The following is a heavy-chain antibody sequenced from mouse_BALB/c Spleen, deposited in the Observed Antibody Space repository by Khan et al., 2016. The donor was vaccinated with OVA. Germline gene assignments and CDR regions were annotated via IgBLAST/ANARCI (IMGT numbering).Heavy chain of an antibody. D-gene: IGHD4-1*01. J-gene: IGHJ3*01. CDR3: ASHLTGSFDY. Sequence: EVELVESGGDLVKPGGSLKLSCAASGFTFSSYSMSWVRQTPDKRLEWVASISSGGDYTYFPDSLKGRFTISRDNADNALYLQMSSLRSEDTAMYFCASHLTGSFDYWGQGTLVTVSA. CDR2: ISSGGDYT. V-gene: IGHV5-6*01. CDR1: GFTFSSYS.